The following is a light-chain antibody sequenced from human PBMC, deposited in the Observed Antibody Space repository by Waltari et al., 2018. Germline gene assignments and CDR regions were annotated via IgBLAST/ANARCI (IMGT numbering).Light chain of an antibody. CDR1: QSISNW. V-gene: IGKV1-5*03. Sequence: DIRMTQSPSTLSASVGDTVTITCRASQSISNWLAWYQQKPGKAPKLLISEVSTLERGVPSRFSGGGSGTDFTLTISSLQPDDFATYFCQQYDTFSRTFGQGTRVEIK. CDR2: EVS. CDR3: QQYDTFSRT. J-gene: IGKJ1*01.